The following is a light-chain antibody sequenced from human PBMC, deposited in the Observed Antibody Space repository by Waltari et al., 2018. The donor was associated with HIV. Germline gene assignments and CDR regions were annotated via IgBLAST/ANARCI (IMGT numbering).Light chain of an antibody. V-gene: IGKV3-20*01. J-gene: IGKJ2*01. CDR2: GAS. CDR3: HQYGASPRT. CDR1: QSVTSSH. Sequence: EIVLTQSPGTLPFPPGERATLSCRASQSVTSSHLAWYQQRPGKSPRLLINGASSRANGIPDRFSGSGSGTEFTLTITRLEPEDFAVYYCHQYGASPRTFGQGTKLEIK.